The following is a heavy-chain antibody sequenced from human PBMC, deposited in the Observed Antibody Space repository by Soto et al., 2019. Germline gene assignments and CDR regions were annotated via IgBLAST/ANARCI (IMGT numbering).Heavy chain of an antibody. CDR2: ISYDGSNK. J-gene: IGHJ4*01. CDR1: GFTFSSYS. D-gene: IGHD6-19*01. CDR3: ARGAGITVAATSFDY. Sequence: VQLVESGGGAVQPGRSLRLSCAASGFTFSSYSMHWVRQAPGKGLEWVAVISYDGSNKYYADSVKGRFTISRDNSKNTLYLQMNSLRAEDTAVYYCARGAGITVAATSFDYWGHGTLVTVSS. V-gene: IGHV3-30-3*01.